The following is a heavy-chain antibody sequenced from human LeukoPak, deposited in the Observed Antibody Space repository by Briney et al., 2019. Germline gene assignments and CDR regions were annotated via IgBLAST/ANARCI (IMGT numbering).Heavy chain of an antibody. CDR3: AKDRKYYNGSGSLDY. CDR1: GFTFSSYG. V-gene: IGHV3-30*18. J-gene: IGHJ4*02. Sequence: GGSLRLSCAASGFTFSSYGMHWVRQAPGKGLEWVAVISYDGSNKYYADSVKGRFTISRDNSKNTLYLQMNSLRAEDTAVYYCAKDRKYYNGSGSLDYWGQGTLVTVSS. CDR2: ISYDGSNK. D-gene: IGHD3-10*01.